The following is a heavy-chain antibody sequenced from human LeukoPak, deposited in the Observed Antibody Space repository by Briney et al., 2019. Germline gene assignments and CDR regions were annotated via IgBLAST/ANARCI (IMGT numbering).Heavy chain of an antibody. D-gene: IGHD3-16*01. CDR1: GFTFSSYG. CDR2: IRYDESNK. V-gene: IGHV3-30*02. CDR3: ARSPKGGYYFDY. Sequence: GGSLRLSCVTSGFTFSSYGMHWVRQAPGKGLEWVAFIRYDESNKYYADSVKGRFTISRDNSKNTLYLQMNSLRAEDTAVYYCARSPKGGYYFDYWGQGTLVTVSS. J-gene: IGHJ4*02.